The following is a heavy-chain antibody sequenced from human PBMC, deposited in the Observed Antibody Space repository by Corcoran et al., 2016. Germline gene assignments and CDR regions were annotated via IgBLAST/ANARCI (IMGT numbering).Heavy chain of an antibody. V-gene: IGHV5-51*01. CDR1: GYSFTSYW. J-gene: IGHJ5*02. D-gene: IGHD3-10*01. CDR3: ARRATYNYGSGKGPIPQYWFAP. Sequence: EVQLVQSGAEVKKPGESLKISCKGSGYSFTSYWIGWVRQMPGKGLEWMGIIYPGDSDTRYSPSFQGQVTISADKSISTAYLQWSSLKASDTAMYYGARRATYNYGSGKGPIPQYWFAPWGQGTLVTVSS. CDR2: IYPGDSDT.